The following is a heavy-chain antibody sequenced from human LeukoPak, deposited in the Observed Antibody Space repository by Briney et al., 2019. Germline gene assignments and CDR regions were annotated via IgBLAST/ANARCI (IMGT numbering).Heavy chain of an antibody. J-gene: IGHJ4*02. CDR1: GGSISSYY. Sequence: SETLSLTCTVSGGSISSYYWSWIRQPPGKGLEWIGYIYYSGSTNYNPSLKSRVTISVDTSKNQFSLKLSSVTAADTAVYYCARGVYCSSTGCYYYYFDYWGQGTLVTVSS. CDR3: ARGVYCSSTGCYYYYFDY. D-gene: IGHD2-2*01. V-gene: IGHV4-59*01. CDR2: IYYSGST.